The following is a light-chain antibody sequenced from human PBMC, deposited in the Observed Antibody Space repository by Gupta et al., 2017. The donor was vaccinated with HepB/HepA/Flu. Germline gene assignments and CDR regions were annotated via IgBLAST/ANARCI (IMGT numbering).Light chain of an antibody. CDR3: QQDNRWPRT. J-gene: IGKJ1*01. V-gene: IGKV3-15*01. CDR1: QSVRTN. Sequence: EIVMTKSPATLSVSPGERATLSCRASQSVRTNLAWYQQKPGQAPRLLIYGASTRATVIPARFSGSGSGTEFTLTINSQRSEDFAVYYCQQDNRWPRTFGQGTKVEIK. CDR2: GAS.